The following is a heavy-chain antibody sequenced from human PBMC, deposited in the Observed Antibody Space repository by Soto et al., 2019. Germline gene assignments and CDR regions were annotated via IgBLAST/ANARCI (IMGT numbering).Heavy chain of an antibody. CDR3: VTAVRGYNANGDL. Sequence: GGSLRLSCVGSGFTFSSYWMGWVRQTPGKGLEWVATIKADRTEKYYVDSVKGRFTFSRDNAKTSVYLEMNSLRAEDTAVYYCVTAVRGYNANGDLWGQGTTVTVSS. CDR2: IKADRTEK. CDR1: GFTFSSYW. V-gene: IGHV3-7*03. J-gene: IGHJ6*02. D-gene: IGHD5-12*01.